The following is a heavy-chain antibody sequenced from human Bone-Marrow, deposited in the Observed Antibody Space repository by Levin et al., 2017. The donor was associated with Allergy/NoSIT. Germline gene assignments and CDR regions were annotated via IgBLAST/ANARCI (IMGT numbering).Heavy chain of an antibody. CDR2: INADNGYT. Sequence: ASVKVSCKASGYTFSNFAMHWVRQAPGQRPEWLGWINADNGYTRYSQNFQGRLTISRDRSASTAYMELSGLRYEDMAVYYCAREDVGMYGMDVWGQGTTVTVSS. CDR3: AREDVGMYGMDV. V-gene: IGHV1-3*01. CDR1: GYTFSNFA. J-gene: IGHJ6*02. D-gene: IGHD6-13*01.